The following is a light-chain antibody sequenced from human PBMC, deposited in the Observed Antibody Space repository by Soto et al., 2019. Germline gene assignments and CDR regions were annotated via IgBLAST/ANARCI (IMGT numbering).Light chain of an antibody. CDR1: GRDIGAYNY. CDR2: EVE. V-gene: IGLV2-14*01. J-gene: IGLJ1*01. Sequence: QSVLTQPASVSGSPGQSITISCTGSGRDIGAYNYVSWYQQHPGKAPKLIIYEVEDRPSGVSNRFSASKSAFTASLTISGLQAEDEADYHCSSYTTSYFYVFGPGTKVTVL. CDR3: SSYTTSYFYV.